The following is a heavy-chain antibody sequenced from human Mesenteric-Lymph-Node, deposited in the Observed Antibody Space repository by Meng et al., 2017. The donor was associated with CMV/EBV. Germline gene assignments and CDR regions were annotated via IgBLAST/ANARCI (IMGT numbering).Heavy chain of an antibody. CDR2: ISSSSSTI. CDR1: GFTFSNYD. Sequence: GESLKISCAASGFTFSNYDMNWVRQAPGKGLEWVSYISSSSSTIYYADSVKGRFTIFRDNAKNTLYLQMNSLRAEDTAVYYCARAGHVVVSAFDIWGQGTMVTVSS. CDR3: ARAGHVVVSAFDI. V-gene: IGHV3-48*04. J-gene: IGHJ3*02. D-gene: IGHD2-2*01.